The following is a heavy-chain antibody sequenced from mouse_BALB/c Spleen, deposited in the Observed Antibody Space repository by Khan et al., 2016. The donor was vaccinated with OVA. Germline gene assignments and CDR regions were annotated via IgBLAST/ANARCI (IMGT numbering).Heavy chain of an antibody. D-gene: IGHD1-1*01. CDR1: GYSFTGYF. CDR2: INPHIGET. J-gene: IGHJ2*01. CDR3: ARKNGSDLDY. V-gene: IGHV1-20*02. Sequence: VQLQQSGPELVKPGASVKISCKASGYSFTGYFMNWVMQSPGKGLEWIGRINPHIGETLYNQKFKGKATLTVDESSRTVHMELRSLASEDSAVYYCARKNGSDLDYWGQGTTLTVSS.